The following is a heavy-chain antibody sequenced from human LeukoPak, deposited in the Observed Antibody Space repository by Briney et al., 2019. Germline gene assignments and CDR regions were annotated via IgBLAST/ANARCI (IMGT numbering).Heavy chain of an antibody. Sequence: ASVKVSCKVSGYTLTELSMQWVRQAPGKGLEWMGGFDPEDGETIYAQKFQGSVTMTEDTSTDTAYMELSSLRSEDTAVYYCAISRFRYYYGAFDIWGQGTMVTVSS. CDR3: AISRFRYYYGAFDI. CDR1: GYTLTELS. D-gene: IGHD3-10*01. V-gene: IGHV1-24*01. J-gene: IGHJ3*02. CDR2: FDPEDGET.